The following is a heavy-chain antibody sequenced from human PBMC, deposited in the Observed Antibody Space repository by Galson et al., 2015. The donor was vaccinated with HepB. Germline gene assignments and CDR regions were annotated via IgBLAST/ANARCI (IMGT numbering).Heavy chain of an antibody. CDR2: INAGNGNT. V-gene: IGHV1-3*01. Sequence: SVKVSCKASGYTFTSHAMHWVRQAPGQRLGWMGWINAGNGNTKNSKKFQGRVPITRDTSASTAYMELSSLRSEDAAVYYCARDALNLDFWSGFTNWFDPWGQGTLVTVSS. J-gene: IGHJ5*02. CDR1: GYTFTSHA. D-gene: IGHD3-3*01. CDR3: ARDALNLDFWSGFTNWFDP.